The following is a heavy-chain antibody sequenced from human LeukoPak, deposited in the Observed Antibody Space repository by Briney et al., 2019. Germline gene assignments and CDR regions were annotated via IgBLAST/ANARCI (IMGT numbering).Heavy chain of an antibody. V-gene: IGHV3-74*01. J-gene: IGHJ4*02. D-gene: IGHD4-17*01. CDR1: GFTFSSYW. Sequence: PGWSLRLSCPASGFTFSSYWMHWVRQAPGKGLVWVSRINSDGSSTNYADSVQSRFTISRGNDKNTLYLQVNSLRAEDTAMYYCAWALRDWGQGTLGTVSS. CDR3: AWALRD. CDR2: INSDGSST.